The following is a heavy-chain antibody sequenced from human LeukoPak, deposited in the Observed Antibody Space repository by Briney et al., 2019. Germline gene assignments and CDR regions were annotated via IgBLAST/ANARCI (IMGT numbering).Heavy chain of an antibody. Sequence: GGSLRLSCAASGFTSINYVMSWVRQAPGKGLEWVSLIIGSSGDTFYADSVKGRFTISRDNSKNRLYLQMNSLRAEDTALYYCAKGAYDYIEMGYFDSWGQGTLVTVSS. CDR2: IIGSSGDT. D-gene: IGHD5-12*01. CDR3: AKGAYDYIEMGYFDS. CDR1: GFTSINYV. J-gene: IGHJ4*02. V-gene: IGHV3-23*01.